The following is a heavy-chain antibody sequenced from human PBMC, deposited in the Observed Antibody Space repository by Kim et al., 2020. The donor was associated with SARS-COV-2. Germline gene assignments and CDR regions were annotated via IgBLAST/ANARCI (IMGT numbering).Heavy chain of an antibody. Sequence: SVKVSCKASGGTFSSYAISWVRQAPGQGLEWMGGIIPIFGTANYAQKFQGRVTITADESTSTAYMELSSLRSEDTAVYYCASGWYYGSGSTDYWGQGTLVTVSS. J-gene: IGHJ4*02. V-gene: IGHV1-69*13. CDR1: GGTFSSYA. D-gene: IGHD3-10*01. CDR2: IIPIFGTA. CDR3: ASGWYYGSGSTDY.